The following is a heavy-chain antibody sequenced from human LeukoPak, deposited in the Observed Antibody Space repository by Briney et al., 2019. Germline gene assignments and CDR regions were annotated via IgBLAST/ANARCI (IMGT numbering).Heavy chain of an antibody. CDR2: IYYSGST. D-gene: IGHD1-26*01. V-gene: IGHV4-39*07. J-gene: IGHJ3*01. Sequence: SETLSLTCTVAGGSISSSSYYWGWIRQPPGKGLEWIGSIYYSGSTYYNPSLKSRVTISVDTSKNQFSLKLSSVTAADTAVYYCARDEGATYNSWGQGTMVTVSS. CDR3: ARDEGATYNS. CDR1: GGSISSSSYY.